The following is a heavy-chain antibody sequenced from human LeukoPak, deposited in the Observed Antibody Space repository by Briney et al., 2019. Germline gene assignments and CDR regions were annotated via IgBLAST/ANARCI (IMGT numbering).Heavy chain of an antibody. D-gene: IGHD2-2*02. Sequence: PGGSLRLSCAASGFTFSTYAFHWVRQAPGKGLEWVAALPYDGVNKYYADYVKGRFTISRDTSKGSLYLQMNTLRAEDTALYYCARGYCTSTSCYNDYWGQGTLVTVSS. CDR3: ARGYCTSTSCYNDY. V-gene: IGHV3-30*04. CDR2: LPYDGVNK. CDR1: GFTFSTYA. J-gene: IGHJ4*02.